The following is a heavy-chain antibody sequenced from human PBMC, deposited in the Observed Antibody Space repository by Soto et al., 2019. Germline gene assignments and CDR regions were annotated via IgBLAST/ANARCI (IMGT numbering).Heavy chain of an antibody. J-gene: IGHJ3*02. CDR1: GYTFTSYA. V-gene: IGHV1-3*01. Sequence: ASVKVSCKASGYTFTSYAMHWVRQAPGQRLEWMGWINAGNGNTKYSQKFQGRVTITRDTSASTAYMELSSLISEDTAVYYCARGRRITIFGVAPDAFDIWGRGTMVTVSS. D-gene: IGHD3-3*01. CDR3: ARGRRITIFGVAPDAFDI. CDR2: INAGNGNT.